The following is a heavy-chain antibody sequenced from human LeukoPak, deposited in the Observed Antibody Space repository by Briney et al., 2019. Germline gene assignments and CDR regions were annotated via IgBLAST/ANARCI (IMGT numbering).Heavy chain of an antibody. J-gene: IGHJ4*02. CDR2: IYSGGST. CDR3: ARDGPNYYDSSGYYYGD. Sequence: GSLRLSCAASGFTVSSNYMSWVRQAPGKGLEWVSVIYSGGSTYYADSVKGRFTISRDNSKNTLYLQMNSLRAEDTAVYYCARDGPNYYDSSGYYYGDWGQGTLVTVSS. CDR1: GFTVSSNY. D-gene: IGHD3-22*01. V-gene: IGHV3-53*01.